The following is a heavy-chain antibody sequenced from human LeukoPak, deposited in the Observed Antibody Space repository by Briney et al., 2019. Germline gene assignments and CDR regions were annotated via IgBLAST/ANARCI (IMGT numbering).Heavy chain of an antibody. D-gene: IGHD3-22*01. V-gene: IGHV4-59*08. J-gene: IGHJ3*02. CDR1: GRSISSYY. CDR2: SYYSGST. CDR3: ARQSYYDSSGLPRHDAFDI. Sequence: PSETLSLTCTVPGRSISSYYWSLIRQPPGKGLEWIGYSYYSGSTNYNPSLKSRVTISVDTSKNQFSLKLSSVTAADTAVYYCARQSYYDSSGLPRHDAFDIWGQGTMVTVSS.